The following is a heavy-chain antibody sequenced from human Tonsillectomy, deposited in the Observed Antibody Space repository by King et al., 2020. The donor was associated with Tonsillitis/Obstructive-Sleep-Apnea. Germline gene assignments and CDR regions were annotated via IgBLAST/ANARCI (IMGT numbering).Heavy chain of an antibody. V-gene: IGHV1-18*01. Sequence: QLVQSGAEVKKPGASVKVSCKASGYTFSSYPMSWVRQAPGQGLEWMGCIGAHNGNTDYAQKIQGRVTMTTDTSTTTAYMELRSLRSDDTALYYCARCGRYDSRGSYSPLDYWGQGTLVTVSS. CDR3: ARCGRYDSRGSYSPLDY. CDR2: IGAHNGNT. J-gene: IGHJ4*02. D-gene: IGHD3-22*01. CDR1: GYTFSSYP.